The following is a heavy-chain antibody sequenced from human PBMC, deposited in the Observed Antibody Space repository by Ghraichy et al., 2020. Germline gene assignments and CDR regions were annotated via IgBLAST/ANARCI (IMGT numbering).Heavy chain of an antibody. CDR2: IRYDGSNK. CDR3: AKVIFGYSSGWTFDY. V-gene: IGHV3-30*02. Sequence: GSLRLSCAASGFTFSSYGMHWVRQAPGKGLEWVAFIRYDGSNKYYADSVKGRFTISRDNSKNTLYLQMNSLRAEDTAVYYCAKVIFGYSSGWTFDYWGQGTLVTVSS. D-gene: IGHD6-19*01. J-gene: IGHJ4*02. CDR1: GFTFSSYG.